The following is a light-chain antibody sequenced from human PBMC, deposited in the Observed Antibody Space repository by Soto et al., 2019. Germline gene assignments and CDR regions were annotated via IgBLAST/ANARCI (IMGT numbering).Light chain of an antibody. Sequence: QSALTQPASVSGSPGQSITISCTGTSSDVGSYKFVSWYQQHPGKAPKLIIYEVSNRPSGVSNRFSGSKSGNTASLTISGLQAEDAADYYCSSYTSSTTQVFGGGTKVTVL. J-gene: IGLJ2*01. CDR3: SSYTSSTTQV. CDR2: EVS. CDR1: SSDVGSYKF. V-gene: IGLV2-14*01.